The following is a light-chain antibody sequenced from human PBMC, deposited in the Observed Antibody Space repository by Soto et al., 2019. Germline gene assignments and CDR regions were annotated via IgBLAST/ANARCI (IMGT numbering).Light chain of an antibody. CDR3: QQFYRYPWT. CDR1: QSFDTC. V-gene: IGKV1-5*03. CDR2: KAS. J-gene: IGKJ1*01. Sequence: DIQMTQSPSTLSASVGDRVTITCRDSQSFDTCLAWYQQKPGKAPHLLIYKASSLETGVPSRFSGSGSVTEFTLTISSLQHDDFATYYCQQFYRYPWTFGQGTKVEIK.